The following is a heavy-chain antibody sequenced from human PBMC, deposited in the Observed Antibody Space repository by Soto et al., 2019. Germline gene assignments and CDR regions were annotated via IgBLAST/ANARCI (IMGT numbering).Heavy chain of an antibody. CDR2: INGDGSTT. D-gene: IGHD3-10*01. Sequence: GGSLRLSCAASGFIFSSYWMHWVRQGPGKGLVWVSRINGDGSTTTYADSVKGRFTISRDNAKNTLYLQMNSLRAEDTAVYYCANPTYYYGSGSSAPLDYWGQGTLVTVSS. CDR3: ANPTYYYGSGSSAPLDY. CDR1: GFIFSSYW. J-gene: IGHJ4*02. V-gene: IGHV3-74*01.